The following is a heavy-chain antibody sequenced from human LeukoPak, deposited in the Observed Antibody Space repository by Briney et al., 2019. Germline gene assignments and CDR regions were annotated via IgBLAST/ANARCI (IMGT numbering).Heavy chain of an antibody. Sequence: GASVKVSCKASGGTFSSYAISWVRQAPGQGLEWMGGIIPIFGTANYAQKFQGRVTMTRDTSISTAYMELSSLTSDDTAVYYCARDVFAEYNTHHRFDPWGQGTLVTVSS. J-gene: IGHJ5*02. V-gene: IGHV1-69*05. CDR3: ARDVFAEYNTHHRFDP. CDR2: IIPIFGTA. CDR1: GGTFSSYA. D-gene: IGHD1-14*01.